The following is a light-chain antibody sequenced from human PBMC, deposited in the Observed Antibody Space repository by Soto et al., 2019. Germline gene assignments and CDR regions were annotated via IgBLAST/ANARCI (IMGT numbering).Light chain of an antibody. CDR3: QNYNSAPRT. CDR1: QAISNH. J-gene: IGKJ1*01. V-gene: IGKV1-27*01. Sequence: DIQMTQSPSSLSASVGDRVTITCRASQAISNHLAWYQQQPGKVPKLLIYGASTLQSGVPSRFSGSGSGTDFTLTISSPQPEDVATYYCQNYNSAPRTFGPGTRVDFK. CDR2: GAS.